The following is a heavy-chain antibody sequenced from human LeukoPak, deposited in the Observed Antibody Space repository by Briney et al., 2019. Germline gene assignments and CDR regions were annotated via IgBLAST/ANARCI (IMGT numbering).Heavy chain of an antibody. D-gene: IGHD3-16*01. CDR2: IYYSGST. V-gene: IGHV4-4*02. Sequence: PSETLSLTCAVSGGSISSSNWWSWVRQPPGKGLEWIGSIYYSGSTYYNPSLKSRVTISVDTSKNQFSLKLSSVTAADTAVYYCARGYDYVFSYYFDYWGQGTLVTVSS. CDR3: ARGYDYVFSYYFDY. J-gene: IGHJ4*02. CDR1: GGSISSSNW.